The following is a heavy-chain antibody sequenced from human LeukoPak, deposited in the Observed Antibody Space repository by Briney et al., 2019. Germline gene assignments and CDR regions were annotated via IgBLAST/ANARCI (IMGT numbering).Heavy chain of an antibody. V-gene: IGHV3-30-3*01. Sequence: GGSLRLSCAASGFTFSSCAMHWVRQAPGKGLEWVAVISYDGSNKYYADSVKGRFTISRDNSKNTLYLQMNSLRAEDTAVYYCARARIAAAGHFDYWGQGTLVTVSS. CDR2: ISYDGSNK. CDR3: ARARIAAAGHFDY. D-gene: IGHD6-13*01. CDR1: GFTFSSCA. J-gene: IGHJ4*02.